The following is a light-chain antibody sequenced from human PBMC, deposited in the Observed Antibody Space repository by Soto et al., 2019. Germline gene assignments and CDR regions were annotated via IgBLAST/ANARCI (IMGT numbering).Light chain of an antibody. J-gene: IGKJ1*01. Sequence: EIVLTQSPGTLSLSPGERATLSCRASQSVSSSFLAWYQQKPGQAPRLLIYGASSRATGIPDRFSGSGSGTDFTLTISRLETEDFAVYYCQQYDTSPWTVGQGTKVEIK. CDR2: GAS. V-gene: IGKV3-20*01. CDR1: QSVSSSF. CDR3: QQYDTSPWT.